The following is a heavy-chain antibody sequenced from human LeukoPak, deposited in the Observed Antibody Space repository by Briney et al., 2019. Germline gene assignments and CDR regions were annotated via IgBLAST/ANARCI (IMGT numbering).Heavy chain of an antibody. CDR3: AKAPRGYCSGGSCYADY. Sequence: PGGPLRLSCAASGFTFSSYAMSWVRQAPGKGLEWVSAISGSGGSTYYADSVKGRFTISRDNSKNTLYLQMNSLRAEDTAVYYCAKAPRGYCSGGSCYADYWGQGTTVTVSS. CDR2: ISGSGGST. CDR1: GFTFSSYA. J-gene: IGHJ4*03. D-gene: IGHD2-15*01. V-gene: IGHV3-23*01.